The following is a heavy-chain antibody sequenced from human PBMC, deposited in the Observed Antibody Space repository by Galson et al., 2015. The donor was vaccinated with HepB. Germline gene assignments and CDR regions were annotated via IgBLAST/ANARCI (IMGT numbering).Heavy chain of an antibody. CDR2: ISAYNGNT. Sequence: SCKASGYTFTGYYMHWARQAPGQGLQWMGWISAYNGNTNYAQKLQGRVTMTTDTSTSTAYMELRSLRSEDTAVYYCARATYYDSSGYYDHGDYWGQGTLVTVSS. CDR1: GYTFTGYY. CDR3: ARATYYDSSGYYDHGDY. D-gene: IGHD3-22*01. V-gene: IGHV1-18*04. J-gene: IGHJ4*02.